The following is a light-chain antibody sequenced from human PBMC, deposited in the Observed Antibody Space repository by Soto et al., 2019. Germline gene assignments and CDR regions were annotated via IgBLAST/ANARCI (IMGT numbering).Light chain of an antibody. V-gene: IGKV3-11*01. J-gene: IGKJ5*01. CDR2: DAS. Sequence: IVLTQSPVTLSLSLGERVTLSCRASQSIGSYLGWLQQKPGQAPRLLIYDASKRATGIPGRFSGSGSGTDFTLTISSLEHEDFAVYYCHQRRNSITFGQGTRLEIK. CDR1: QSIGSY. CDR3: HQRRNSIT.